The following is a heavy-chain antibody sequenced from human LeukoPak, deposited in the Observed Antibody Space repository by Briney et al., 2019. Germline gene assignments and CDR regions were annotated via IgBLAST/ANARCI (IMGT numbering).Heavy chain of an antibody. CDR3: ARGVIAARYSLNYYYYMDV. V-gene: IGHV1-69*05. D-gene: IGHD6-6*01. CDR1: GGTFSSYA. Sequence: SAKVSCKASGGTFSSYAISWVRQAPGQGLEWMGGIIPIFGTANYAQKFQGRVTITTDESTSTAYMELSSLRSEDTAVYYCARGVIAARYSLNYYYYMDVWGKGTTVTVSS. J-gene: IGHJ6*03. CDR2: IIPIFGTA.